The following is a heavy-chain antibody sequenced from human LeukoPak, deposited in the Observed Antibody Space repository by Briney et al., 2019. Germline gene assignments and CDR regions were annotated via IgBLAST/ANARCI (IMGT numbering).Heavy chain of an antibody. J-gene: IGHJ2*01. Sequence: GGPLTLSCAASGFTFSSYRMHWVPQAPGKGLEWVAVISYDGNNKNYADSVKGRFTISRDNSKNSLYLQMNTLRPEDTAFYYCAKDREEMTTVWYFDLWGCGTLVTVSS. CDR3: AKDREEMTTVWYFDL. CDR2: ISYDGNNK. CDR1: GFTFSSYR. D-gene: IGHD4-11*01. V-gene: IGHV3-30*18.